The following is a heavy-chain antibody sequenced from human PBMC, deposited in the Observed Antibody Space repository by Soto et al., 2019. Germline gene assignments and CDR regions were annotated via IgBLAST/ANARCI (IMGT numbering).Heavy chain of an antibody. D-gene: IGHD1-26*01. CDR2: VSYDGSNK. Sequence: GGSQRLSCAASGFTFDSYGMHWVRQAPGRGLEWVALVSYDGSNKYYADFVKGRFTISRDNSKNTLYLQMNSLRAEDTAVYYCARRVGAITYYFDYWGQGTLVTVSS. J-gene: IGHJ4*02. V-gene: IGHV3-30*03. CDR1: GFTFDSYG. CDR3: ARRVGAITYYFDY.